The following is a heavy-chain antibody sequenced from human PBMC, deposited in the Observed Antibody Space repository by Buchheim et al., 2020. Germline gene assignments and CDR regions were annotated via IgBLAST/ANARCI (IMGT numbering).Heavy chain of an antibody. J-gene: IGHJ6*02. D-gene: IGHD3-9*01. CDR1: GGSFSGYY. CDR3: AAQLRYFDLPPDV. Sequence: QVQLQQWGAGLLKPSETLSLTCAVYGGSFSGYYWSWIRQPPGKGLEWIGEINHSGSTNYNPSLKSRVTISVDTSKNQFSLKLNSVTAADTAVYYCAAQLRYFDLPPDVWGQGTT. CDR2: INHSGST. V-gene: IGHV4-34*01.